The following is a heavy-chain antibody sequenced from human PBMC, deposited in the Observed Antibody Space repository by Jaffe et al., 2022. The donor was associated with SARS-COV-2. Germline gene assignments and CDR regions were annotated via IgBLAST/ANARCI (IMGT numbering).Heavy chain of an antibody. CDR1: GFTFSSYH. CDR3: ARSWGYSAYPFDY. D-gene: IGHD5-12*01. CDR2: ISHDGRNQ. J-gene: IGHJ4*02. Sequence: QVQVVESGGGVVQPGGSLRLSCTASGFTFSSYHIHWVRQAPGKGLEWVGVISHDGRNQHYADSVKGRFTFSRDNSRNTVFLEIYPLRVEDTAMFYCARSWGYSAYPFDYWGRGTLVTVSS. V-gene: IGHV3-30*03.